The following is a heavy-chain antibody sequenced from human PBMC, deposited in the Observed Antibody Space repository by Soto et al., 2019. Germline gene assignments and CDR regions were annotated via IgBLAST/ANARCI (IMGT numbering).Heavy chain of an antibody. CDR2: IRSKANSYAT. Sequence: PGGSLRLSCAASGFTFSGSAMHWVRQASGKGLEWVGRIRSKANSYATAYAASVKGRFTISRDDSKNTAYLQMSSLKTEDTAVYYCTSSALIDYYYYYGMDVWGQGTKVTLSS. D-gene: IGHD3-22*01. V-gene: IGHV3-73*01. CDR1: GFTFSGSA. J-gene: IGHJ6*02. CDR3: TSSALIDYYYYYGMDV.